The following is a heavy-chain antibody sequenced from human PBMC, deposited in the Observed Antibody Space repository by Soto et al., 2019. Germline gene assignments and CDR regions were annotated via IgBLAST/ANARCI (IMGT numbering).Heavy chain of an antibody. CDR1: GGFIGTGGYY. CDR3: ARFDPGPYYFDY. J-gene: IGHJ4*02. D-gene: IGHD3-9*01. Sequence: SETLSLTCTVSGGFIGTGGYYWNWIRQPPGEGLEWIGHIHDSGSTYDNPSLKGRVTISLDTSKNQFSLRLSSVTAADTAIYYCARFDPGPYYFDYWGQGTLVTVSS. CDR2: IHDSGST. V-gene: IGHV4-31*03.